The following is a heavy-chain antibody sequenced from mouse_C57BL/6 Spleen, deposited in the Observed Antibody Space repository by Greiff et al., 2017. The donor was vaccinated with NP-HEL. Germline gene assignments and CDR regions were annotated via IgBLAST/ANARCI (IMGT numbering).Heavy chain of an antibody. Sequence: QVQLQQSGAELMKPGASVKLSCKATGYTFTGYWIEWVKQRPGHGLEWIGEILPGSGSTNYNEKFKGKATFTADTSSNTAYMQLSSLTTEDSASEDGARGGDDYGSAFAYWGQGTLGTVSA. CDR2: ILPGSGST. D-gene: IGHD1-1*01. CDR1: GYTFTGYW. J-gene: IGHJ3*01. V-gene: IGHV1-9*01. CDR3: ARGGDDYGSAFAY.